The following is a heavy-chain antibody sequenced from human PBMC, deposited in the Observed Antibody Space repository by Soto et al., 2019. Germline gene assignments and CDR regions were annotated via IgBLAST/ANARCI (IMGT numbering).Heavy chain of an antibody. CDR1: GYTFTSYA. CDR2: INAGNGNT. D-gene: IGHD3-22*01. Sequence: QVQLVQSGAEVKKPGASVKVSCKASGYTFTSYAMHWVRQAPGQRLEWMGWINAGNGNTKYSQKFQGRVTITRDTSASTAYMELSSLRSEDTAVYYCARSYYDSSGYPYWFDPWGQGTLVTVSS. J-gene: IGHJ5*02. V-gene: IGHV1-3*01. CDR3: ARSYYDSSGYPYWFDP.